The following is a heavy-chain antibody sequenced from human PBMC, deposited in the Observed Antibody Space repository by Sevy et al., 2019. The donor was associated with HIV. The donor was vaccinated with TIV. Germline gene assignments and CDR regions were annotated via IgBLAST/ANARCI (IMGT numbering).Heavy chain of an antibody. D-gene: IGHD3-10*01. CDR2: ISSSGSTI. V-gene: IGHV3-11*01. CDR1: GFTFSDYY. Sequence: GGSLRLSCAASGFTFSDYYMSWIRQAPGKGLEWVSYISSSGSTIYYADSVKGRFTISRDNSKNTLYLQMNSLRAEDTAVYYCAKPPTGYGSGSYTYYFDYWGQGTLVTVSS. CDR3: AKPPTGYGSGSYTYYFDY. J-gene: IGHJ4*02.